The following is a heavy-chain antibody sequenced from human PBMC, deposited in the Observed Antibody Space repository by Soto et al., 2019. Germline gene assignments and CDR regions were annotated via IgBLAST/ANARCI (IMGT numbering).Heavy chain of an antibody. V-gene: IGHV1-69*13. CDR1: GGTFSSYA. J-gene: IGHJ3*02. CDR2: IIPISDTT. Sequence: SVKVSCKASGGTFSSYAISWVRQAPGQGLEWMGGIIPISDTTNYAQKFQGRVTITADESTSTAYMELSSLRSEDTAVYYCAREYCSGGSCYPGIWGQGTMVTVSS. CDR3: AREYCSGGSCYPGI. D-gene: IGHD2-15*01.